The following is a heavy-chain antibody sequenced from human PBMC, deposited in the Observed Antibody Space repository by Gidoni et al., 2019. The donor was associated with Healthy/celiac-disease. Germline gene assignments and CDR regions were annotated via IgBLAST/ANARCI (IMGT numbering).Heavy chain of an antibody. Sequence: QVQLQQWGAGLLKPSETLSLTCAVYGGSFSSYYWSWIRQPPGKGLEWIGEINHSGSTNYNPSLKSRVTISVDTSKNQFSLKLSSVTAADTAVYYCARGGRYCSSTSCYAYYGMDVWGQGTTVTVSS. J-gene: IGHJ6*02. V-gene: IGHV4-34*01. CDR2: INHSGST. CDR3: ARGGRYCSSTSCYAYYGMDV. D-gene: IGHD2-2*01. CDR1: GGSFSSYY.